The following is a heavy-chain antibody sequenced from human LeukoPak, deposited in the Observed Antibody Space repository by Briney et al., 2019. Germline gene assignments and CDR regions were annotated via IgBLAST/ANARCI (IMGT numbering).Heavy chain of an antibody. CDR3: AKETIGQQLADY. J-gene: IGHJ4*02. V-gene: IGHV3-30*02. CDR1: GFTFSSYG. Sequence: GGSLRLSCAASGFTFSSYGMHWVRQAPGKGLEWVAFIRYVGSNKYYADSVKGRFTISRDNSKNTLYLQMNSLRAEDTAVYYCAKETIGQQLADYWGQGTLVTVSS. CDR2: IRYVGSNK. D-gene: IGHD6-13*01.